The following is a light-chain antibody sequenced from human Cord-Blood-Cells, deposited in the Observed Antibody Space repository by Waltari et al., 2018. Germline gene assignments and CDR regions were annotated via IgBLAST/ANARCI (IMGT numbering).Light chain of an antibody. CDR2: DDS. Sequence: SYVLTQPPSVSVAPGQTARITCGGNNIGSKSVHWFQQKPGQAPVLVVYDDSDRPSASSDRVSGSNAGNTATLPFSSVEAGDEADYYCQGWDSSSYHLYGFGTGTKVTVL. CDR1: NIGSKS. CDR3: QGWDSSSYHLYG. V-gene: IGLV3-21*02. J-gene: IGLJ1*01.